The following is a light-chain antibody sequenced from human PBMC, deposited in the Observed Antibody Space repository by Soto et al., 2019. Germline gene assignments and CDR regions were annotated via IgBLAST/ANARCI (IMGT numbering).Light chain of an antibody. CDR3: VLYMGSGPYVV. V-gene: IGLV8-61*01. CDR1: SGSVSTSYY. CDR2: STN. Sequence: QTVVTQEPSFSVSPGGTVTLTCGLSSGSVSTSYYPSWYQQTPGQAPRTLIYSTNTRFSGVPDRFSGSILGNKAALTITGAQADDESDYYCVLYMGSGPYVVFGGGTKLTVL. J-gene: IGLJ2*01.